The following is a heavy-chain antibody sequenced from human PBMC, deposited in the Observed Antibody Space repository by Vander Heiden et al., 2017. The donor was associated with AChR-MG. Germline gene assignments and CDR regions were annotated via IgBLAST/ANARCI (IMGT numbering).Heavy chain of an antibody. CDR2: LSCSSSYI. V-gene: IGHV3-21*01. CDR1: GFTFSSYS. D-gene: IGHD2-2*01. J-gene: IGHJ6*03. CDR3: ARIPATARGYYYYMDV. Sequence: EVQLVESGGGLVKPGGSLRLSCSASGFTFSSYSMNWVRQVSGKGLEWVSSLSCSSSYIYYADSVKGRFTISRDNAKNSLYLQMNSLRAEDTAVYYCARIPATARGYYYYMDVWGKGTTVTVSS.